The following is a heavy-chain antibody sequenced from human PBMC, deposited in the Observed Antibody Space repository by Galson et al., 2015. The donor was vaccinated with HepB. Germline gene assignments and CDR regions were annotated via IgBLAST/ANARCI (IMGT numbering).Heavy chain of an antibody. D-gene: IGHD2-21*01. Sequence: SLRLSCAASGFPFSNYGLHWVRQTPGKGLEWVGCICHDGSNQHYAASVKGRFTISRDNSKNTLYLHMTSLGVEDTGIYYCARETVILNWNYDLWGRGAPVTVSS. J-gene: IGHJ2*01. CDR2: ICHDGSNQ. V-gene: IGHV3-33*01. CDR3: ARETVILNWNYDL. CDR1: GFPFSNYG.